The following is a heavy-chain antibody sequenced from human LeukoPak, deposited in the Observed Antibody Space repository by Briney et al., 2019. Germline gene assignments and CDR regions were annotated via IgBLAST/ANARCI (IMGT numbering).Heavy chain of an antibody. CDR1: GGSMSSYY. V-gene: IGHV4-59*01. D-gene: IGHD3-9*01. CDR2: TYYSGST. CDR3: AREVRDILTGYYLLDY. J-gene: IGHJ4*02. Sequence: SETLSLTCTVSGGSMSSYYWSWIRQPPGKGRECLGYTYYSGSTNYYPSLKSRVTISVDTSKNQYSLKLSSVTAADAAVYYCAREVRDILTGYYLLDYWGQGTLVTVSS.